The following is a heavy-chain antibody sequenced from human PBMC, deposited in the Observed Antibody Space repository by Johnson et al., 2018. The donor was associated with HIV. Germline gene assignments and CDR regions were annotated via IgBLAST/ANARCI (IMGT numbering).Heavy chain of an antibody. Sequence: QMQLVESGGGVVQPGRSLRLSCAASGFTFSSYGMHWVRQAPGKGLEWVAVIWYDGSNKYYADSVEDRFTISRDNSKNTLYLQMNSLRAEDTAVYYCARDNMVLMVGGAFDIWGQGTMVTFSS. V-gene: IGHV3-33*01. CDR2: IWYDGSNK. CDR1: GFTFSSYG. CDR3: ARDNMVLMVGGAFDI. D-gene: IGHD2-8*01. J-gene: IGHJ3*02.